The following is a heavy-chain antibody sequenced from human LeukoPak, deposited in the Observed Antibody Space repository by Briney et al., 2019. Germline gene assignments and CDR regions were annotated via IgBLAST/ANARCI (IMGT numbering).Heavy chain of an antibody. CDR1: GFTFSSYA. CDR2: ISYDGSNK. Sequence: GGSLRLSCAASGFTFSSYAMHWVRQAPGKGLEWVAVISYDGSNKYYADSVKGRFTISRDNSKNTLYLQMNSLRAEDTAVYYCVRDWVVVAATTVGYWGQGTLVTVSS. CDR3: VRDWVVVAATTVGY. J-gene: IGHJ4*02. D-gene: IGHD2-15*01. V-gene: IGHV3-30-3*01.